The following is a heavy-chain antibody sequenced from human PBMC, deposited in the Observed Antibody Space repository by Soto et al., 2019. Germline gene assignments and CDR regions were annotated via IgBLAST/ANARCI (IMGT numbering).Heavy chain of an antibody. CDR2: ISYDGSNK. Sequence: QVQLVESGGGVVQPGRSLRLSCAASGFTFSSYAMHWVRQAPGKGLEWVAVISYDGSNKYSADSVKGRFTISRDNSKNTLYLQMNSLRAEDTAVYYCARETIQLWTHWGQGTLVTVSS. V-gene: IGHV3-30-3*01. CDR1: GFTFSSYA. J-gene: IGHJ4*02. D-gene: IGHD5-18*01. CDR3: ARETIQLWTH.